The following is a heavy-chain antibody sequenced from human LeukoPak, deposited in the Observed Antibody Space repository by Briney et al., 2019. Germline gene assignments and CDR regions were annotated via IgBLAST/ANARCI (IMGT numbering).Heavy chain of an antibody. D-gene: IGHD3-22*01. Sequence: GGSLRLSCAASGFTFSYYTMNWVRQAPGKGLEWVSSINSSSSYIYYADSVKSRYTISRDNAKDSLYLQMNSLRAEDTAVYYCARGLDYYDSSGYYYYWGQGTLVTVSS. CDR2: INSSSSYI. CDR3: ARGLDYYDSSGYYYY. V-gene: IGHV3-21*01. CDR1: GFTFSYYT. J-gene: IGHJ4*02.